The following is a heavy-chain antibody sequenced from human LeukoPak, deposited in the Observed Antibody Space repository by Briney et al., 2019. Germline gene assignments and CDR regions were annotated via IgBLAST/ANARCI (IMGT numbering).Heavy chain of an antibody. V-gene: IGHV3-53*01. CDR2: IYSGGTT. CDR1: GFTVSSNY. D-gene: IGHD5-18*01. CDR3: ARDRWGYSYGGD. Sequence: GGSLRLSCEASGFTVSSNYMSWVRQAPGKGLEWVSVIYSGGTTYYADSVKGRFTISRDNAKNSLYLQLNSLRAEDTAVYYCARDRWGYSYGGDWGQGTLVTVSS. J-gene: IGHJ4*02.